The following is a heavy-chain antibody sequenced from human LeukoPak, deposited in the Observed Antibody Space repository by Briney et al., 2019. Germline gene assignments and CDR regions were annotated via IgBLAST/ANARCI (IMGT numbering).Heavy chain of an antibody. Sequence: GGSLRLSCAASGFTFTSYWMSWVRQAPGKGLEWVANIKRDGGEKYYVDSVKGRFTISRDNAKNSLYLQMNSLRAEDTAVYYCARVYHSSSGRAIDYWGQGTLVTVSS. CDR2: IKRDGGEK. CDR3: ARVYHSSSGRAIDY. CDR1: GFTFTSYW. J-gene: IGHJ4*02. D-gene: IGHD6-6*01. V-gene: IGHV3-7*01.